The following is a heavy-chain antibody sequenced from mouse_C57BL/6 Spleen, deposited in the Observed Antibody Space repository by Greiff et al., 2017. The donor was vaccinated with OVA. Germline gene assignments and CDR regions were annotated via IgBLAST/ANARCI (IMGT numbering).Heavy chain of an antibody. J-gene: IGHJ3*01. CDR1: GFTFTDYY. D-gene: IGHD2-4*01. Sequence: VHLVESGAELVRPGASVKLSCTASGFTFTDYYINWVKQRPGQGLEWIARIYPGSGNTYYNEKFKGKATLTADKSSSTAYMQLSSLTSEDSAVYFCARDDYDGRFAYWGQGTLVTVSA. CDR3: ARDDYDGRFAY. V-gene: IGHV1-76*01. CDR2: IYPGSGNT.